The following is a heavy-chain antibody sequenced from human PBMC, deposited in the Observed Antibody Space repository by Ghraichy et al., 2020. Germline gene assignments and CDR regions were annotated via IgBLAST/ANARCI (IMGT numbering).Heavy chain of an antibody. Sequence: SETLSLTCSFHGESFTDYFWNWIRQSPGKGLEWIAEINHSGRTNYNPSLKSRLRISVDASKTQFSLELTSLTAADSAVYYCARRHSFYYYMDVWGKGTTVTVSS. CDR1: GESFTDYF. CDR3: ARRHSFYYYMDV. V-gene: IGHV4-34*01. J-gene: IGHJ6*03. CDR2: INHSGRT.